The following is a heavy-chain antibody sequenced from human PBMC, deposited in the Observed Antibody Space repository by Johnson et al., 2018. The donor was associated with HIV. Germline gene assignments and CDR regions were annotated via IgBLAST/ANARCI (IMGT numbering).Heavy chain of an antibody. CDR1: GFTFDDYG. CDR2: INWNGGST. V-gene: IGHV3-20*04. Sequence: MLLVESGGGLVQPGGSLRLSCAASGFTFDDYGMSWVRQAPGKGLEWVSGINWNGGSTGYADSVKGRGTISRDNAKNSLYLQMNGLRAEDTALYYCARASVRWGLRDSAAFDIWGQGTMVTVSS. J-gene: IGHJ3*02. CDR3: ARASVRWGLRDSAAFDI. D-gene: IGHD1-26*01.